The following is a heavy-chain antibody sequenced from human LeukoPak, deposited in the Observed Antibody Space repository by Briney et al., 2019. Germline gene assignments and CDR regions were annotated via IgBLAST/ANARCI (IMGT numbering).Heavy chain of an antibody. J-gene: IGHJ4*02. CDR1: GFSLSTSGVC. D-gene: IGHD6-6*01. V-gene: IGHV2-70*13. Sequence: SGPALLKPTPPLTLTCTFSGFSLSTSGVCVSWIRQPPGKALEWLALIDWDDEKFYRTSLKTRLTISKDTSKNQVVLTVTNMDPVDTATYYCARTGPVPALYYFDYWGQGTLVTVSS. CDR3: ARTGPVPALYYFDY. CDR2: IDWDDEK.